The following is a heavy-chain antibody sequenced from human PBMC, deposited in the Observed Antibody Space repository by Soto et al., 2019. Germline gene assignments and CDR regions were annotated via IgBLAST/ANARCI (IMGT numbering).Heavy chain of an antibody. CDR1: GLTFSDHY. CDR3: VSLWSVTGSRDY. D-gene: IGHD1-20*01. CDR2: IRDRVHSYST. J-gene: IGHJ4*02. V-gene: IGHV3-72*01. Sequence: GGSLRLSCAVSGLTFSDHYMGWVRQAPGKGLDWVGRIRDRVHSYSTEYAASVKGRFTISRDDSRNSLYLQMNSLKMEDTAVFYCVSLWSVTGSRDYWGRGTLVTVYS.